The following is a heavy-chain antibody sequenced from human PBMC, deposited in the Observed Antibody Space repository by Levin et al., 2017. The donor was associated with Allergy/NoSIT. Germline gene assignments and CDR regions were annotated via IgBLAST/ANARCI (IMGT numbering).Heavy chain of an antibody. CDR3: SAETGKLLNMDV. D-gene: IGHD6-13*01. J-gene: IGHJ6*03. Sequence: PSETLSLTCTVSGGSISSSGYYWGWIRQPPGKGLEWIGSIYYSGSTYYNPSLKSRVIISVDTSKNQLSLKLSSVTAADTAVYYCSAETGKLLNMDVWGKGTTVTVSS. CDR2: IYYSGST. CDR1: GGSISSSGYY. V-gene: IGHV4-39*01.